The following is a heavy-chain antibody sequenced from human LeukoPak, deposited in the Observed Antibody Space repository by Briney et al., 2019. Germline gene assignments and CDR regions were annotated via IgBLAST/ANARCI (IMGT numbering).Heavy chain of an antibody. CDR3: ARHQYYYDSSGYSD. J-gene: IGHJ4*02. CDR1: GLTFSDYY. D-gene: IGHD3-22*01. CDR2: ISSSSSHT. Sequence: GGSLRLSCAASGLTFSDYYMSWIRQAPGKGLEWVTYISSSSSHTNCADSVKGRFTISRDNAKNSLYLQMNSLRAEDTAVYYCARHQYYYDSSGYSDWGQGTLVTVPS. V-gene: IGHV3-11*06.